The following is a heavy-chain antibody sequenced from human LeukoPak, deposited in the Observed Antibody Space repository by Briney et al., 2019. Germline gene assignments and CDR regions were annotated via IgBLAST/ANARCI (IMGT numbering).Heavy chain of an antibody. J-gene: IGHJ6*03. V-gene: IGHV3-23*01. D-gene: IGHD3-10*01. CDR2: ISGSGGST. CDR3: ASGSGSYRTPYYYMDV. Sequence: GGSLRLSCAASGFTFSSYAMNWVRQAPGKGLEWVSVISGSGGSTYYADSVKGRFTISRDNSKNTLYLQMNSLRAEDTAVYYCASGSGSYRTPYYYMDVWGTGTTVTVSS. CDR1: GFTFSSYA.